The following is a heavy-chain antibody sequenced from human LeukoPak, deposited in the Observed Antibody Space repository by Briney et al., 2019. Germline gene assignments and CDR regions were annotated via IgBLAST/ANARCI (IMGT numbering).Heavy chain of an antibody. D-gene: IGHD1-1*01. V-gene: IGHV4-59*01. CDR3: ARGRVSSSTWYSTYYYYFYMDV. CDR2: VDHTGST. J-gene: IGHJ6*03. Sequence: SETLSLTCSVSDDSPTMYYWTWIRQPPGKGLEWIGYVDHTGSTNFNPSLNGRVSISRDTTNNLFSLRLRSVTAADTAVYFCARGRVSSSTWYSTYYYYFYMDVWGKGTTVTVSS. CDR1: DDSPTMYY.